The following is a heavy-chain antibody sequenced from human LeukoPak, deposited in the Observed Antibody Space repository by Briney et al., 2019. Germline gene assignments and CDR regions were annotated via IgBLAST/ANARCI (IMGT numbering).Heavy chain of an antibody. CDR1: GYPFSSFY. CDR3: ARDLRLFDY. Sequence: GASVKLSCKASGYPFSSFYMHWLRHAPGQGLEWMGWINFSGGTQYAEKFRGRVTITRDTSMATAYLELTSLTSDDTAVYYCARDLRLFDYWGQGTLVTVSS. CDR2: INFSGGT. D-gene: IGHD3-3*01. J-gene: IGHJ4*02. V-gene: IGHV1-2*02.